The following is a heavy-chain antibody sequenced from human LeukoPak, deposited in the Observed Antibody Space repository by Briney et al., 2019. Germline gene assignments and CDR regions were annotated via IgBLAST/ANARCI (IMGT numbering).Heavy chain of an antibody. V-gene: IGHV3-23*01. Sequence: PGGSLRLSCAASGFTFSSYAMNWVRQAPGKGLEWVSTISASGGSTYYFVKGRFTISRDNSKNTLYLQMNSLRAEDTAVYYCAKGYCSSTNRKESFFDYWGQGTLVTVSS. D-gene: IGHD2-2*01. J-gene: IGHJ4*02. CDR2: ISASGGST. CDR3: AKGYCSSTNRKESFFDY. CDR1: GFTFSSYA.